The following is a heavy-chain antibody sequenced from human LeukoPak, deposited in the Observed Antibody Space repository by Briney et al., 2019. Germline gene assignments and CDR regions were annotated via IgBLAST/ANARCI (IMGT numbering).Heavy chain of an antibody. D-gene: IGHD3-3*01. CDR2: IIPILGIA. Sequence: VASVKVSCKASGGTFSSYTISWVRQAPGQGLEWMGRIIPILGIANYAQKFQGRVTITADKSTSTAYMELSSLRSEDTAVYYCARADYDFWSGYLSHAFDIWGQGTMVTVSS. CDR3: ARADYDFWSGYLSHAFDI. CDR1: GGTFSSYT. V-gene: IGHV1-69*02. J-gene: IGHJ3*02.